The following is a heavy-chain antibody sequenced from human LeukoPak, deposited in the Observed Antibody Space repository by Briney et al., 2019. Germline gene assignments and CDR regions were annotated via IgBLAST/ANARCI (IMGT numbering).Heavy chain of an antibody. Sequence: GGSLRLSCAASGFTFEDYGMHWVRQAPGKGLEWVSLISGDGSTTYYADSVKGRFTISRDNIKNSLYLQMSSLRTEDTALYSCAKDMADFWSGQKDYWGQGTLVTVSS. V-gene: IGHV3-43*02. J-gene: IGHJ4*02. D-gene: IGHD3-3*01. CDR3: AKDMADFWSGQKDY. CDR2: ISGDGSTT. CDR1: GFTFEDYG.